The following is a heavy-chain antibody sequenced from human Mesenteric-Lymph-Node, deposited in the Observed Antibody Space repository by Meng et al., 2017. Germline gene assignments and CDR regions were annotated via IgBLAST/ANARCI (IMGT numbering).Heavy chain of an antibody. CDR2: IYYTGST. Sequence: QGHVQAAGPGLVRRSETLSLTCPVSGGSVSSGSYYWSWIRQPPGKGLEWIGYIYYTGSTNYNPSLKSRLTISVDTSKNQFSLKLSSVTAADTAVYYCARVGRGILEGWGQGTLVTVSS. D-gene: IGHD3-16*01. CDR3: ARVGRGILEG. J-gene: IGHJ4*02. CDR1: GGSVSSGSYY. V-gene: IGHV4-61*01.